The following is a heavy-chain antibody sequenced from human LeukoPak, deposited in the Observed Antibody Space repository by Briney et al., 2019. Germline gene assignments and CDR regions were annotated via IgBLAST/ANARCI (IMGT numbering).Heavy chain of an antibody. J-gene: IGHJ6*02. Sequence: GGSLRLSCAASGFTLSSYGMHWVRQAPGKGLEWVAVIWYDGSNKYYADSVKGRFTISRDNSKNTLYLQMNSLRAEDTAVYYCARGPYYDFWSGSVGYYYGMDVWGQGTTVTVSS. CDR3: ARGPYYDFWSGSVGYYYGMDV. CDR1: GFTLSSYG. CDR2: IWYDGSNK. V-gene: IGHV3-33*01. D-gene: IGHD3-3*01.